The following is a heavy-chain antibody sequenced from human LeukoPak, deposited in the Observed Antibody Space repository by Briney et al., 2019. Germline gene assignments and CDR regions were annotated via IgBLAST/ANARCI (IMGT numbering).Heavy chain of an antibody. Sequence: ASVKVSCKASGYTFTSYDINWVRQAPGQGLEWMGWISAYNGNTNYAQKLQGRVTMTTDTSTSTAYMELRSLRSDDTAVYYCARDQGHNYYDSSGYWNHWGQGTLVTVSS. V-gene: IGHV1-18*01. CDR3: ARDQGHNYYDSSGYWNH. J-gene: IGHJ4*02. CDR2: ISAYNGNT. CDR1: GYTFTSYD. D-gene: IGHD3-22*01.